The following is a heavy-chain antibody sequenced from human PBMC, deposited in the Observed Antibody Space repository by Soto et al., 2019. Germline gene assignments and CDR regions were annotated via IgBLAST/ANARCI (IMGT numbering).Heavy chain of an antibody. D-gene: IGHD3-22*01. CDR3: ARDGTLYDSSAYYYLY. CDR2: IIPIFGTA. V-gene: IGHV1-69*13. J-gene: IGHJ4*02. Sequence: GASVKVSCKASGGTFSSYAISWVRQAPGQGLEWMGGIIPIFGTANYAQKFQGRVTITADESTSTAYMELSSLRSEDTAMYYCARDGTLYDSSAYYYLYWGQGTLVTVSS. CDR1: GGTFSSYA.